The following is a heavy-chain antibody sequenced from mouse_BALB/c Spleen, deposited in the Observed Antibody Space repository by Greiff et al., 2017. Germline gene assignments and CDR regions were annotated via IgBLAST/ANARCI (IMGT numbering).Heavy chain of an antibody. J-gene: IGHJ4*01. Sequence: EVQLQESGGGLVKPGGSLKLSCAASGFTFSSYAMSWVRQTPEKRLEWVASISSGGSTYYPDSVKGRFTISRDNARNILYLQMSSLRSEDTAMYYCARLDYYAMDYWGQGTSVTVSS. CDR2: ISSGGST. V-gene: IGHV5-6-5*01. CDR1: GFTFSSYA. CDR3: ARLDYYAMDY.